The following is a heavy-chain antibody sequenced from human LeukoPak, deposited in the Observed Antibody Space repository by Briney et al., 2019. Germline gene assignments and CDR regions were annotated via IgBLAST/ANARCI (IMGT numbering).Heavy chain of an antibody. J-gene: IGHJ1*01. CDR1: GFTFRFYA. CDR2: ITGGGDST. V-gene: IGHV3-23*01. D-gene: IGHD6-6*01. Sequence: GGSLRLSCAASGFTFRFYAMNWVRQAPGKRLEWVSAITGGGDSTYYADSVKGRFSISRDNSKNTLYHQMNSLRAEDTAVYYCARSSDSSSLQYFQHWGQGTLVTVSS. CDR3: ARSSDSSSLQYFQH.